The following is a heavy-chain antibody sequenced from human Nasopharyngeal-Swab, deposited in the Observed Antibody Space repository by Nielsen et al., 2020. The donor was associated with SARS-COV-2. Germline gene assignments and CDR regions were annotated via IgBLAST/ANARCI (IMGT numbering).Heavy chain of an antibody. J-gene: IGHJ4*02. D-gene: IGHD5/OR15-5a*01. CDR3: ARGTVDIVSTVRPYTY. CDR2: IIPIFGTA. CDR1: GGTFSRHG. Sequence: SVKVSCKASGGTFSRHGISWVRHAPAQGLEWMGGIIPIFGTANYAQKFQGRVTITADESTSTVYMELSSLRSEDTAIYYCARGTVDIVSTVRPYTYWGQGTLVTVSS. V-gene: IGHV1-69*13.